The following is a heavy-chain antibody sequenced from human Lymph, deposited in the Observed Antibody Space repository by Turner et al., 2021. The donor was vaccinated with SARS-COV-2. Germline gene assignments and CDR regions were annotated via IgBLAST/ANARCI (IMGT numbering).Heavy chain of an antibody. CDR1: GFTFNNYP. CDR2: ISYDGSNK. D-gene: IGHD3-10*01. CDR3: ARDSSGSGTLDY. Sequence: QVQMVESGGGVVQPGRSSGLSGAASGFTFNNYPSHWVRQAPVKGLCLVAVISYDGSNKCYADSVKVRFTISRDNSKNTLYLQMNSLRAEDTAVYYCARDSSGSGTLDYWGQGTLVTVSS. V-gene: IGHV3-30-3*01. J-gene: IGHJ4*02.